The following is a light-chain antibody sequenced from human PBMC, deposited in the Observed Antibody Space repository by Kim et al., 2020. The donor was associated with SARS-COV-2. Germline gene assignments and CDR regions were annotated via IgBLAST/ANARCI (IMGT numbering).Light chain of an antibody. CDR3: QAWDSSTAV. CDR2: QHN. CDR1: KWGYNY. Sequence: VSPGQTASSPCSGDKWGYNYACWYQKKPGPSPVLVIYQHNKRPSGIPERFSGSTSGNTATLTISGAQAMDEADYYCQAWDSSTAVFGGGTQLTVL. J-gene: IGLJ2*01. V-gene: IGLV3-1*01.